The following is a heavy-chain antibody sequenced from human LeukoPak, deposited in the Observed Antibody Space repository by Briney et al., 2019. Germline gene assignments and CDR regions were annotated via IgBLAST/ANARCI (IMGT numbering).Heavy chain of an antibody. Sequence: ETLSLTCAVYGGSFSGYYWSWIRQPPGKGLEWVANIKQDGSEKYYVDSVKGRFTISRDNAKNSLYLQMNSLRAEDTAVYYCARVVDYDSRDYWGQGTLVTVSS. V-gene: IGHV3-7*01. CDR1: GGSFSGYY. J-gene: IGHJ4*02. D-gene: IGHD3-22*01. CDR3: ARVVDYDSRDY. CDR2: IKQDGSEK.